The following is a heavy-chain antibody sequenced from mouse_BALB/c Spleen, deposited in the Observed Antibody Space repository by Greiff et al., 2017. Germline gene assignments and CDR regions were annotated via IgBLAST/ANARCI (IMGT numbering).Heavy chain of an antibody. V-gene: IGHV3-2*02. CDR2: ISYSGST. D-gene: IGHD2-4*01. Sequence: EVKLMESGPGLVKPSQSLSLTCTVTGYSITSDYAWNWIRQFPGNKLEWMGYISYSGSTSYNPSLKSRISITRDTSKNQFFLQLNSVTTEDTATYYCALSTMIPYYFDYWGQGTTLTVSS. J-gene: IGHJ2*01. CDR3: ALSTMIPYYFDY. CDR1: GYSITSDYA.